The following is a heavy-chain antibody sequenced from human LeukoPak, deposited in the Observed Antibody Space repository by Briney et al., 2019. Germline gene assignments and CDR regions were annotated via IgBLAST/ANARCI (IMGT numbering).Heavy chain of an antibody. CDR1: GFTFSSYG. V-gene: IGHV3-23*01. CDR3: AKDGLVVAGTWDYFDY. Sequence: GGSLRLSCAASGFTFSSYGMSWVRQAPGKGLEWVSAISGSGGSTYYADSVKGRFTISRDNSKNMLYLQMNSLRAEDTAVYYCAKDGLVVAGTWDYFDYWGQGTLAPSPQ. D-gene: IGHD6-19*01. CDR2: ISGSGGST. J-gene: IGHJ4*02.